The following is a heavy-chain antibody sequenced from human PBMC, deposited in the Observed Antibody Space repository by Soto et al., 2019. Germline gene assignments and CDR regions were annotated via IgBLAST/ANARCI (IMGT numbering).Heavy chain of an antibody. CDR2: INPSGGST. Sequence: QVQLVQSGAEVKKPGASVKVSCKASGYTFTSYYMHWVRQAPGQGLEWMGIINPSGGSTSYAQKCQGRXXMXRXXSTSTVDLELSSMRSEDTAVYSCAREPATAIPFDYWGQGTLVTVSS. V-gene: IGHV1-46*01. J-gene: IGHJ4*02. CDR1: GYTFTSYY. CDR3: AREPATAIPFDY. D-gene: IGHD2-2*01.